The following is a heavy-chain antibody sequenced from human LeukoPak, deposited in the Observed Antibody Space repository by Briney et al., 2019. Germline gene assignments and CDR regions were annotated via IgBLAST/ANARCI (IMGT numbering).Heavy chain of an antibody. Sequence: RSSETLSLTCAVYGGSFSGYYWSWIRQPPGKGLEWIGEINHSGSTNYNPSLKSRVTILVEKSKNQFSLKLTSVTAADTAVYYCAREERWELRSAFDIWGQGTMVTVSS. CDR3: AREERWELRSAFDI. D-gene: IGHD1-26*01. V-gene: IGHV4-34*01. CDR2: INHSGST. J-gene: IGHJ3*02. CDR1: GGSFSGYY.